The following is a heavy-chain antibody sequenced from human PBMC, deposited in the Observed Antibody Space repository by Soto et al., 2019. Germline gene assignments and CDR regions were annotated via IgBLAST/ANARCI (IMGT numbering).Heavy chain of an antibody. Sequence: EVQLLESGGGLVQPGGSLRLSCAASGFTFSSYAMSWVRQAPGKGLEWVSAISGSGGSTYYADSVKGRFTISRDNSKNMLYLQMNSLRAEDTAVYYCAKDAWRQQLPTGYYGMDVWGQGTTVTVSS. D-gene: IGHD6-13*01. J-gene: IGHJ6*02. CDR2: ISGSGGST. CDR1: GFTFSSYA. V-gene: IGHV3-23*01. CDR3: AKDAWRQQLPTGYYGMDV.